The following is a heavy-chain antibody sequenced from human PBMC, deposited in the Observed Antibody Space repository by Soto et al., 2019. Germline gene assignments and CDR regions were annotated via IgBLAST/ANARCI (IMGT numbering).Heavy chain of an antibody. Sequence: QLQLQESGPGLVKPSETLSLTCTVSGGSISSSSYYWGWIRQPPGQGLEWIGSIYYSGSTYYNPSPNSRVTITVDTSQNQISLKLSSVTAAYSAVYYCARYYGGNSGAAFDIWGQGTMVTVSS. J-gene: IGHJ3*02. CDR1: GGSISSSSYY. CDR3: ARYYGGNSGAAFDI. CDR2: IYYSGST. V-gene: IGHV4-39*01. D-gene: IGHD4-17*01.